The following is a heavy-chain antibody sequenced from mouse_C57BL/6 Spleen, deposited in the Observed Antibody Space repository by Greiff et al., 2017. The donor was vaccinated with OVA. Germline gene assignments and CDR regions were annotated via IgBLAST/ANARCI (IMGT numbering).Heavy chain of an antibody. CDR1: GYTFTSYW. CDR3: ARSLTVVADRYFDV. J-gene: IGHJ1*03. CDR2: IDPSDSYT. Sequence: QVQLQQPGAELVMPGASVKLSCKASGYTFTSYWMHWVKQRPGQGLEWIGEIDPSDSYTNYNQKSKGKSTLTVYKSSSTAYMQLSSLTSEDSAVYYCARSLTVVADRYFDVWGTGTTVTVSS. V-gene: IGHV1-69*01. D-gene: IGHD1-1*01.